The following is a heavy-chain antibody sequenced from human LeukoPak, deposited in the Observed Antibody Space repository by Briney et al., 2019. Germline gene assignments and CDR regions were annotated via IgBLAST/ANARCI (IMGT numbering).Heavy chain of an antibody. J-gene: IGHJ3*02. Sequence: GGSLRLSCAASGFNFSSYEMNWVRQAPGKGLEWVSYISSSGSTIYYADSVKGRFTISRDNAKNSLYLQMNSLRAEDTAVYYCAREGDTDAFDIWGQGTMVTVSS. D-gene: IGHD5-18*01. CDR1: GFNFSSYE. V-gene: IGHV3-48*03. CDR2: ISSSGSTI. CDR3: AREGDTDAFDI.